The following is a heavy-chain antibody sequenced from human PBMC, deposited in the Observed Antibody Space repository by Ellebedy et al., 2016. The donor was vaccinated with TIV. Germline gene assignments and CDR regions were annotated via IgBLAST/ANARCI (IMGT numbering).Heavy chain of an antibody. D-gene: IGHD2-8*01. J-gene: IGHJ6*02. Sequence: GESLKISCAASGFTFSTYWMSWVRQAPGKGLAWVANIKQDGSERYYVDSVKGRFTISRDNAKNSVYLEMNSLSAEDTAVYFCAKDRGSRDSVYPNGMDAWGQGITVTVSS. V-gene: IGHV3-7*01. CDR1: GFTFSTYW. CDR3: AKDRGSRDSVYPNGMDA. CDR2: IKQDGSER.